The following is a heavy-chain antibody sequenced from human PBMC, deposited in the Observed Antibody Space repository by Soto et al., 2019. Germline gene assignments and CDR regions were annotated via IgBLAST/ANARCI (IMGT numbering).Heavy chain of an antibody. CDR2: ISGSGDST. CDR1: GFTFSSYA. V-gene: IGHV3-23*01. D-gene: IGHD1-26*01. Sequence: EVQLLESGGGLVQPGGSLRLSCAASGFTFSSYAMRWVRQAPGKGLEWVSAISGSGDSTYYADSVKGRFTISRDNSKNTLYLQMNRLRAEDTAKYYCARRGSGSYYDYLGQGTLVTVSA. J-gene: IGHJ4*02. CDR3: ARRGSGSYYDY.